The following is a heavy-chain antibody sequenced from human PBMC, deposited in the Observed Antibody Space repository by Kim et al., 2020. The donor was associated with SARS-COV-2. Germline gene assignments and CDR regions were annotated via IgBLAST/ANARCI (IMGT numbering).Heavy chain of an antibody. CDR3: ANRRYCSSRNCVNAFDV. J-gene: IGHJ3*01. CDR2: IDYSGST. CDR1: GGSIRSNGHY. V-gene: IGHV4-39*01. Sequence: SETLSLTCTVSGGSIRSNGHYWGWIRQPPGKGLEWIGSIDYSGSTFQNPSLKSRVTISADTSKNQFSLKLSSVTAADTAVYYCANRRYCSSRNCVNAFDV. D-gene: IGHD2-2*01.